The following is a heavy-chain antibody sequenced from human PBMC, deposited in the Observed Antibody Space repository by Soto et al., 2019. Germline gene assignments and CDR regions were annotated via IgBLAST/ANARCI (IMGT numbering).Heavy chain of an antibody. D-gene: IGHD3-9*01. CDR1: GGTFSSYA. Sequence: SVKVSCKASGGTFSSYAISWVRQAPGQGLEWMGGIIPIFGTANYAQNFQGRVTITADESTSTAYMELSSLRFEDTAVYYCATYFFTGYYKGWFDPWGQGTLVTVSS. CDR2: IIPIFGTA. J-gene: IGHJ5*02. V-gene: IGHV1-69*13. CDR3: ATYFFTGYYKGWFDP.